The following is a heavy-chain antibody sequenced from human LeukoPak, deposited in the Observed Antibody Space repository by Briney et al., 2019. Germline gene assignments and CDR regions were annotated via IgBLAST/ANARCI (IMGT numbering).Heavy chain of an antibody. D-gene: IGHD6-13*01. CDR3: ARDGGYSSSWYNY. V-gene: IGHV1-69*04. CDR2: IIPILGIA. Sequence: SVKVSCKASGGTFSSYAISRVRQAPGQGLEWMGRIIPILGIANYAQKFQGRVTITADKSTSTAYMELSSLRSEDTAVYYCARDGGYSSSWYNYWGQGTLVTVSS. J-gene: IGHJ4*02. CDR1: GGTFSSYA.